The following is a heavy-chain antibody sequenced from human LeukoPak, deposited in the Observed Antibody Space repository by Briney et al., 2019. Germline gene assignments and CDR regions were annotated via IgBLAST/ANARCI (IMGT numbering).Heavy chain of an antibody. CDR2: IKSDGSTT. Sequence: GGSLRLSCAASGFTFSSYWMHWVRQAPGKGLVWVSRIKSDGSTTTYADSVKGRFTISRDNAKNTLYLQMNSLRAEDTAVYYCARAVSTDDYFDYWGQGTLVTVSS. D-gene: IGHD2-2*01. CDR3: ARAVSTDDYFDY. V-gene: IGHV3-74*01. J-gene: IGHJ4*02. CDR1: GFTFSSYW.